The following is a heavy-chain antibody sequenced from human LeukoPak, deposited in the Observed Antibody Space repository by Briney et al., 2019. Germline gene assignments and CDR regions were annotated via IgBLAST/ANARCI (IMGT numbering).Heavy chain of an antibody. CDR1: GFTFEYYG. D-gene: IGHD1-26*01. CDR2: IRSRLYGGTT. J-gene: IGHJ3*02. V-gene: IGHV3-49*02. CDR3: TSGADDIVGVQGTAFHM. Sequence: GGSLSLFCTPSGFTFEYYGLLWVRQAPGKGLAGVGFIRSRLYGGTTEYAASVKGRFISSRDDSKSIAYLQMNSLKTEDTAVYYCTSGADDIVGVQGTAFHMWGPGKMGTVSS.